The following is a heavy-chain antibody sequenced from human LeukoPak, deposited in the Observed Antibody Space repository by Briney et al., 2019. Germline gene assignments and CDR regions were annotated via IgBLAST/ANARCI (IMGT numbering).Heavy chain of an antibody. V-gene: IGHV4-59*11. CDR1: GVSISSHY. J-gene: IGHJ4*02. D-gene: IGHD5-18*01. CDR3: ATIKRGSIYGYFDF. CDR2: MFDSEST. Sequence: SETLSLTCTVSGVSISSHYWSWIRQPPGKGLEWIGYMFDSESTKDNPSLKSRITLSADASKNQFSLRLSSVTAADTAVYYCATIKRGSIYGYFDFWGQGILVTVSS.